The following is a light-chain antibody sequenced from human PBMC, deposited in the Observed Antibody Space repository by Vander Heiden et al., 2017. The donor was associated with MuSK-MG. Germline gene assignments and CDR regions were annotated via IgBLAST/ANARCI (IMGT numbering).Light chain of an antibody. Sequence: DIQMTQSPSSLSASVGDGVTITCHASQDINIYLNWYQQKPGKAPRLLIYDASNLETGVPSRFSGSGSGTDFSFTISGLQPEDIATYFCQQVHNSLTFGGGTKVEI. CDR2: DAS. J-gene: IGKJ4*01. CDR3: QQVHNSLT. V-gene: IGKV1-33*01. CDR1: QDINIY.